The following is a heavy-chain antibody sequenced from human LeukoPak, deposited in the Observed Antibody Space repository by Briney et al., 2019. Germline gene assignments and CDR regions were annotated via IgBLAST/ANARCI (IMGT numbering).Heavy chain of an antibody. CDR1: GFTFSNYA. CDR3: AKPEGYCSGGSCYRYYFDY. Sequence: PGGSLRLSCAASGFTFSNYAMSWVRQAPGKGLEWVSGISGSGGSTYYADSVKGRFTISRDNSKNTLYLQMNSLRAEDTAVYYCAKPEGYCSGGSCYRYYFDYWGQGTLVTVSS. CDR2: ISGSGGST. V-gene: IGHV3-23*01. D-gene: IGHD2-15*01. J-gene: IGHJ4*02.